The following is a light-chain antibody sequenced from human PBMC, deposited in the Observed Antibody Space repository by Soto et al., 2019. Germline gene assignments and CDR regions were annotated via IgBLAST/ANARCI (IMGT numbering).Light chain of an antibody. V-gene: IGLV2-11*01. CDR1: SSDVGAHNY. J-gene: IGLJ1*01. CDR2: DVN. Sequence: QSALTQPPSASGSPGQSLTISCTGTSSDVGAHNYVSWYQQNPGKAPKLMLYDVNKRPSGVPDRFSGSKSGNTASLTISGLQAEDEADYYCCSYAGSYTYVFGTGTKVTVL. CDR3: CSYAGSYTYV.